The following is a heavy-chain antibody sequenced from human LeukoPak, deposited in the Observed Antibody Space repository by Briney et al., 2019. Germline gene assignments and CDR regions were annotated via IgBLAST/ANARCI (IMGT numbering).Heavy chain of an antibody. CDR3: AKYGSYNYYDRSPDY. Sequence: GRSLRLSCAASGFTFSSYGMHWVRQAPGKGLEWVAVISYDGSNKYYADSVKGRFTISRDNPKNTLYLQMNSLRAEDTAVYFCAKYGSYNYYDRSPDYWGQGTLVTVSS. J-gene: IGHJ4*02. V-gene: IGHV3-30*18. CDR1: GFTFSSYG. CDR2: ISYDGSNK. D-gene: IGHD3-22*01.